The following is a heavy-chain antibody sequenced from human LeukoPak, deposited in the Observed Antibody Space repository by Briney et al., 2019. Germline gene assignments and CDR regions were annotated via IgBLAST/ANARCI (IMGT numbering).Heavy chain of an antibody. CDR1: GASISTYY. CDR3: VQDGPLRSDY. V-gene: IGHV4-4*07. J-gene: IGHJ4*02. Sequence: PSETLSLTCTASGASISTYYWSWIRQPAGKGLEWIGRIFASGSTNYNPSLKSRIAMSVDTSKNQFSLNLTSVTAADTAMYYCVQDGPLRSDYWGQGTLVTVSS. CDR2: IFASGST. D-gene: IGHD5/OR15-5a*01.